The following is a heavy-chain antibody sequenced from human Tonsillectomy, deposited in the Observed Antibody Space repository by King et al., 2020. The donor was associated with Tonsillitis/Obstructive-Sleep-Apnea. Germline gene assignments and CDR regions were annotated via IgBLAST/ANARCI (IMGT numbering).Heavy chain of an antibody. Sequence: QLVQSGGGVVQPGRSLRLSCAASGFTFSSYGMHWVRQAPGKGLEWVAVIWYDGSNKYYADSVKGRYTISRDNSKKTLYLQMNSLRAEDTAVYYCARERKERFLEWLLPDYYYYYGMDVWGQGTTVTVSS. CDR1: GFTFSSYG. V-gene: IGHV3-33*01. CDR3: ARERKERFLEWLLPDYYYYYGMDV. CDR2: IWYDGSNK. D-gene: IGHD3-3*01. J-gene: IGHJ6*02.